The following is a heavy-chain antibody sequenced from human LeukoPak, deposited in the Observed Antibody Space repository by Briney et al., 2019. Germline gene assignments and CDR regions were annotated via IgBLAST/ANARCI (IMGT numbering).Heavy chain of an antibody. CDR1: GGSISSYY. V-gene: IGHV4-59*01. CDR3: ARGSYYDILTGSRGGLFDP. CDR2: IYYSGST. Sequence: SETLSLTCTVSGGSISSYYWSWTRQPPGKGLEWIGYIYYSGSTNYNPSLKSRVTISVDTSKNQFSLKLSSVTAADTAVYYCARGSYYDILTGSRGGLFDPWGQGTLVTVSS. J-gene: IGHJ5*02. D-gene: IGHD3-9*01.